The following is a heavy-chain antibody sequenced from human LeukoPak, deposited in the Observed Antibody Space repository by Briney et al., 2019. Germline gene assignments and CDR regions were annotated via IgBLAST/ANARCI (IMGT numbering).Heavy chain of an antibody. CDR3: ARAPSPASYDMDV. J-gene: IGHJ6*02. CDR2: MNHNSGNT. V-gene: IGHV1-8*01. CDR1: GYTFRSFD. Sequence: ATVNVSCKASGYTFRSFDVNWVRQPTGQGLEWMGWMNHNSGNTGYAQAVQGRVTMTRNTSINTAYIEVSGLTSEDTAVYYCARAPSPASYDMDVWAQGIRVTVSS.